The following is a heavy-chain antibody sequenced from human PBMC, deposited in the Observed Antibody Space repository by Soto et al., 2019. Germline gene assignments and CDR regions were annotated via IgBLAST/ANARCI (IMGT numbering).Heavy chain of an antibody. Sequence: SETLSLTCTVSGGSISSYYWSWIRQPPGKGLEWIGYIYYSGSTNYNPSLKSRVTISVDTSKNQFSLKLSSVTAADTAVYYCARDSYYYDSSGYYYYFDYWGQGTTVTVSS. CDR2: IYYSGST. CDR3: ARDSYYYDSSGYYYYFDY. V-gene: IGHV4-59*01. CDR1: GGSISSYY. D-gene: IGHD3-22*01. J-gene: IGHJ4*02.